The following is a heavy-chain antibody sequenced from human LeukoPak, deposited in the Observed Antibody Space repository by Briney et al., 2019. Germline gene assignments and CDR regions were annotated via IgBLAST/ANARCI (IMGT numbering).Heavy chain of an antibody. CDR2: IYYSGST. Sequence: PSETLSLTCTVSGGSISSSSYYWGWIRQPPGKGLEWIGSIYYSGSTYHNPSLKSRVTISVDTSKNQFSLKLSSVTAADTAVYYCARHPMRVLSGRGYYYYYYMDVWGKGTTVTVSS. CDR3: ARHPMRVLSGRGYYYYYYMDV. D-gene: IGHD4/OR15-4a*01. V-gene: IGHV4-39*01. CDR1: GGSISSSSYY. J-gene: IGHJ6*03.